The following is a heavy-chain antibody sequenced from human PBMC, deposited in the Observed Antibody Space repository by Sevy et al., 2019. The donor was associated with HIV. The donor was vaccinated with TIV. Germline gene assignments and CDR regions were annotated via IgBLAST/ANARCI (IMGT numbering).Heavy chain of an antibody. J-gene: IGHJ4*02. CDR3: AKKMGGGSGMAFLVDY. CDR1: GFTFSNFA. V-gene: IGHV3-23*01. Sequence: GGSLRLSCAASGFTFSNFAMGWVHQAPGKGLDWVSVISGTGDYKYYADSVKGRFTISRDNSKNTMFLQMDSLRADDTAIFYCAKKMGGGSGMAFLVDYWGQGTLVTVSS. D-gene: IGHD5-18*01. CDR2: ISGTGDYK.